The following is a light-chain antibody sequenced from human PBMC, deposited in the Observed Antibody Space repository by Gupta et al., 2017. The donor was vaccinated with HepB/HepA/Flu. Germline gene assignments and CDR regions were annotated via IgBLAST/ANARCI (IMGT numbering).Light chain of an antibody. V-gene: IGKV3-20*01. CDR1: QSVVTNY. CDR2: GAS. CDR3: QQYGTAPV. Sequence: EVVLKPPPGSLSLSPGERATLSCRASQSVVTNYLAWYQQRPGQAPRRLIYGASNRATGIPDRFTGSGSGTDFTLTITSLEPEDSAVYYCQQYGTAPVFGGGTKVEIK. J-gene: IGKJ4*01.